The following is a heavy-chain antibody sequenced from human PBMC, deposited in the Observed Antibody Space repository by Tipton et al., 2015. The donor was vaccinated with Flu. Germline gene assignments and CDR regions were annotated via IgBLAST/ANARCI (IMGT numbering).Heavy chain of an antibody. CDR3: ARGYDFYNGWYYFDY. CDR1: GDSIGGAYY. V-gene: IGHV4-38-2*02. CDR2: SHHTGST. Sequence: TLSLTCSVSGDSIGGAYYWGWIRQPPGKGLEWIGNSHHTGSTYRNPSLKSRVIISVDRSKNQFSLKLTSVTAADTAVYYCARGYDFYNGWYYFDYWGQGVLVTVSS. J-gene: IGHJ4*02. D-gene: IGHD5-12*01.